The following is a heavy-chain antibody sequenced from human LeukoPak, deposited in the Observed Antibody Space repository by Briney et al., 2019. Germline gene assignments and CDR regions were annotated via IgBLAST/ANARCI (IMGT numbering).Heavy chain of an antibody. CDR2: IRYDGSNK. V-gene: IGHV3-30*02. J-gene: IGHJ4*02. CDR1: GFTFSSYG. D-gene: IGHD5-18*01. CDR3: ARMRGYSYGSDY. Sequence: GGSLRLSCAASGFTFSSYGMHWVRQAPGKGLEWVAFIRYDGSNKYYADSVKGRFTISRDNSKNTLYLQMNSLRAEDTAVYYCARMRGYSYGSDYWGQGTLVTVSS.